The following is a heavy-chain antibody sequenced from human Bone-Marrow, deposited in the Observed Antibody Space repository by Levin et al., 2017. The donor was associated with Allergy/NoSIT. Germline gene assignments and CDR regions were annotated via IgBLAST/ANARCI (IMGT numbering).Heavy chain of an antibody. CDR2: INGVGDTT. CDR3: VKSLSGGVHHDAFDI. D-gene: IGHD2-15*01. V-gene: IGHV3-23*01. Sequence: GESLKISCAASGFTFSVFAMTWVRQAPGKGLEWVSTINGVGDTTYYADSVKGRFTISRDISKKTLFLQMNSLGAGDTAVYYCVKSLSGGVHHDAFDIWGQGTMVTVSS. J-gene: IGHJ3*02. CDR1: GFTFSVFA.